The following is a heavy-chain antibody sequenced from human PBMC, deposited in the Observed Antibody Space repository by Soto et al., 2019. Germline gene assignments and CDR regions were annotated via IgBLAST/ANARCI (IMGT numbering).Heavy chain of an antibody. CDR3: ARDRGRDGYNNAFDI. D-gene: IGHD5-12*01. J-gene: IGHJ3*02. Sequence: VASVKVSCKASGYTFTSSYMHWVRQAPGQGLEWMGIINPSGGSTSYAQKFQGRVTMTRDTSTSTVYMELSSLRSEDTAVYYCARDRGRDGYNNAFDIWGQGTMVTVSS. V-gene: IGHV1-46*01. CDR1: GYTFTSSY. CDR2: INPSGGST.